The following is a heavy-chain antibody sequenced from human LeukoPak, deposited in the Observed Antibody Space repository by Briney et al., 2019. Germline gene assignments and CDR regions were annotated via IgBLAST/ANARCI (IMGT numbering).Heavy chain of an antibody. CDR3: ARAVERGSSGPVGY. J-gene: IGHJ4*02. V-gene: IGHV3-21*01. CDR2: ISSSSSYI. Sequence: GGSLRLSCAASGFTFSSYSMNWVRQAPGKGPEWVSSISSSSSYIYYADSVKGRFTISRDNAKNSLYLQMNSLRAEDTAVYYCARAVERGSSGPVGYWGQGTLVTVSS. D-gene: IGHD3-22*01. CDR1: GFTFSSYS.